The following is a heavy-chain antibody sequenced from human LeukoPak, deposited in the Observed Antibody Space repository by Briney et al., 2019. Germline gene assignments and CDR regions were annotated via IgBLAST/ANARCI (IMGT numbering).Heavy chain of an antibody. CDR3: ARGRLNIVVVVAAFWGMDV. D-gene: IGHD2-15*01. J-gene: IGHJ6*02. V-gene: IGHV4-34*01. Sequence: SETLSLTCAVYGGSFSGYYWSWIRQPPGKGLEWIGEINHSGSTNYNPSLKSRVTISVDTSKNQFSLKLSSVTAADTAVYYCARGRLNIVVVVAAFWGMDVWGQGTTVTVSS. CDR2: INHSGST. CDR1: GGSFSGYY.